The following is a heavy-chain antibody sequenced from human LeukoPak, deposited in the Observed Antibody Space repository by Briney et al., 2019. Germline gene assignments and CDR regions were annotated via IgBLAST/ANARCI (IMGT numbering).Heavy chain of an antibody. V-gene: IGHV4-34*01. CDR3: ARGPRLARLRADYYYYYYMDV. CDR2: INHSGST. Sequence: SETLSLTCAVYGGSFSGYYWSWIRQPPGKGLEWIGEINHSGSTNYNPSLKSRVTISVDTSKNQFSLKLSSVTAADTAVYYCARGPRLARLRADYYYYYYMDVWGKGTTVTVSS. J-gene: IGHJ6*03. CDR1: GGSFSGYY. D-gene: IGHD6-25*01.